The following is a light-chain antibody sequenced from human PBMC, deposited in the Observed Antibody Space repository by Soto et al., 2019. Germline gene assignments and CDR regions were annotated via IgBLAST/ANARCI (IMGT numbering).Light chain of an antibody. CDR2: GAS. Sequence: EIVLTQSPDTLSVSPGERATLSCRASQTVGSNLAWYQQEPGQAPRLLIYGASTRATGIPARFSGSGSGTEFTLTISSLQSEDFEIYYCQQYNNWPITFGQGTRLEIK. CDR3: QQYNNWPIT. J-gene: IGKJ5*01. CDR1: QTVGSN. V-gene: IGKV3-15*01.